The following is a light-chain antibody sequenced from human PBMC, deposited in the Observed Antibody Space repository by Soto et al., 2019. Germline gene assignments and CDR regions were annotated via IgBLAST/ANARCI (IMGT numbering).Light chain of an antibody. Sequence: EILLTQSPDTLSLPPGERATLSCRAAQSVGTRLAWYQHKTGQAPRLLISGASSRATGIPDRFTGSGSETSFTLTISRLEPEDFAIYYCQQYNNWPPITFGQGTRLEIK. CDR2: GAS. J-gene: IGKJ5*01. V-gene: IGKV3D-15*01. CDR1: QSVGTR. CDR3: QQYNNWPPIT.